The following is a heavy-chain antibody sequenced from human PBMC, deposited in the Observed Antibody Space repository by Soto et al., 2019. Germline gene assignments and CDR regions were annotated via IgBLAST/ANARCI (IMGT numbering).Heavy chain of an antibody. Sequence: EVELVESGGGLVQPGRSLRLSCTTSGFTFDDYPMSWFRQAPGKGLEWVSYIRNTAYDETTEYAASVRGRFIISRDDSTNIAYLQMNSLKTDDTAVYYCARAVRIVGDAFDIWGQGTMVTVSS. CDR1: GFTFDDYP. CDR3: ARAVRIVGDAFDI. V-gene: IGHV3-49*03. CDR2: IRNTAYDETT. D-gene: IGHD1-1*01. J-gene: IGHJ3*02.